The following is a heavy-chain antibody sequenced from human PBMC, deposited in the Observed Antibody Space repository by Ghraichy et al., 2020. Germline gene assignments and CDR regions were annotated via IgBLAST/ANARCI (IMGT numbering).Heavy chain of an antibody. J-gene: IGHJ4*02. CDR1: GYTLTELS. CDR3: ATSKVGARPHHQFDY. CDR2: FDPEDGET. Sequence: ASVKVSCKVSGYTLTELSMHWVRQAPGKGLEWMGGFDPEDGETIYAQKFQGRVTMTEDTSTDTAYMELSSLRSEDTAVYYCATSKVGARPHHQFDYWGQGTLVTVSS. V-gene: IGHV1-24*01. D-gene: IGHD3-16*01.